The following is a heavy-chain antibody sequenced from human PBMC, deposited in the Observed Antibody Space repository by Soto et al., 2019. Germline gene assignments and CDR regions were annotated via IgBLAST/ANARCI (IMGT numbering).Heavy chain of an antibody. CDR2: IGTAGDT. V-gene: IGHV3-13*01. CDR3: ARGQEVGAHFFDS. J-gene: IGHJ4*02. Sequence: SGGSLRLSCEASGFTFSGFDTHWVRQPTGKGLEWVSTIGTAGDTYYAVSVKGRFTISRDNAKNSLSLQMNSLRAGDTAVYFCARGQEVGAHFFDSWGQGTQVTVSS. D-gene: IGHD2-15*01. CDR1: GFTFSGFD.